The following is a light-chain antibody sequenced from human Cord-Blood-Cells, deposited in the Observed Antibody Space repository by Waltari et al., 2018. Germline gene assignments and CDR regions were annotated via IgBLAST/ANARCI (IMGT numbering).Light chain of an antibody. Sequence: QTVVTQEPSLTVSPGGTVNPTCASSTGAVTSGYYPNWFQQKPGQAPRALIYSTSNRHSWTPSRFPGSLRGGKAALTLSGVQHEDKAEYYCLLYDGGAQPFFGRGTKLTVL. J-gene: IGLJ2*01. V-gene: IGLV7-43*01. CDR3: LLYDGGAQPF. CDR1: TGAVTSGYY. CDR2: STS.